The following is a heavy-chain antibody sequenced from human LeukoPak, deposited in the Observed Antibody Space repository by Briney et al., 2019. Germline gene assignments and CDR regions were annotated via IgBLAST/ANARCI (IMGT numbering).Heavy chain of an antibody. CDR2: INTNTGNP. Sequence: ASVKVSCKASGGTFSSYAISWVRQAPGQGLEWMGWINTNTGNPTYAQGFTGRFVFSLDTSVSTAYLQISSLKAEDTAVYYCARTYYDSSGYYNWFDPWGQGTLVTVSS. D-gene: IGHD3-22*01. CDR3: ARTYYDSSGYYNWFDP. V-gene: IGHV7-4-1*02. CDR1: GGTFSSYA. J-gene: IGHJ5*02.